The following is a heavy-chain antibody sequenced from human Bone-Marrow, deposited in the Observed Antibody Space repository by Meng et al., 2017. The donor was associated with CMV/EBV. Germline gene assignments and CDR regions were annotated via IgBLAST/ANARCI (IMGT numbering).Heavy chain of an antibody. V-gene: IGHV4-61*01. Sequence: TGCGGSVSRGRYCWGWIRQAPGKGREWIGYIYYSGSTNYNPSLKSRVTISVDTSKNQFSLKLSSVTAADTAVYYCARRLRSYYYFDYWGQGTLVTVSS. J-gene: IGHJ4*02. CDR1: GGSVSRGRYC. CDR2: IYYSGST. D-gene: IGHD1-26*01. CDR3: ARRLRSYYYFDY.